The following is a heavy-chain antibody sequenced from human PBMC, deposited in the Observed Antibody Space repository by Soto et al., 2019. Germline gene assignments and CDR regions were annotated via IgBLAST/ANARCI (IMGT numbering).Heavy chain of an antibody. V-gene: IGHV3-9*01. D-gene: IGHD2-2*01. J-gene: IGHJ6*02. CDR1: GFTLDDYT. CDR3: AKERAVVVPVSTSYFHYYGLDV. Sequence: VQLMESGGGLVQPGGSLRLSCAVSGFTLDDYTMHWVRQAPGKGLEWVSGVGWNGGDIVYAGSVKGRFTVSRDNTRNSLYLEVNSLTTEDTAIYFCAKERAVVVPVSTSYFHYYGLDVWGQGTTVTVS. CDR2: VGWNGGDI.